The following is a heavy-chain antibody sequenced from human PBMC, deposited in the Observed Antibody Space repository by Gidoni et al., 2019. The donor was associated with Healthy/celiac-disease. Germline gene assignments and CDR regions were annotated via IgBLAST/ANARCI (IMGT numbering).Heavy chain of an antibody. CDR3: ARVGLTTNAFDI. Sequence: QVQLVESGGGVVQPGRSLRLSCAASGFTFSSYGMHWVRQAPGKGLEWVAVIWYDGSNKYYADSVKGRFTISRDNSKNTLYLQMNSLRAEDTAVYYCARVGLTTNAFDIWGQGTMVTVSS. J-gene: IGHJ3*02. D-gene: IGHD4-17*01. CDR1: GFTFSSYG. CDR2: IWYDGSNK. V-gene: IGHV3-33*01.